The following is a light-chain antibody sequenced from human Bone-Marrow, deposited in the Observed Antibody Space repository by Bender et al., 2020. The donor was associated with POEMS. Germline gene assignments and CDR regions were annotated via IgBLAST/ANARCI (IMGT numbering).Light chain of an antibody. Sequence: QSALTQPRSVSGSPGQSVTISCTGTSSDVGAYNYVSWYQQHPGKAPKLMIYDVSNRPSGVSNRFSVSKSGNTASLTISGLQDEDEADYYCSSYTSSNTVVFGGGTKLTVL. CDR1: SSDVGAYNY. CDR2: DVS. V-gene: IGLV2-14*03. CDR3: SSYTSSNTVV. J-gene: IGLJ2*01.